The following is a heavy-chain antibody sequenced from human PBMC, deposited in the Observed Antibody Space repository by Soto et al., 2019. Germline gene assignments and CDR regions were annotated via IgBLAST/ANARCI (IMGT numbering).Heavy chain of an antibody. CDR2: ISGSGGST. Sequence: GGSLRLSCAASGFTFSSYAMSWVRQAPGKGLEWVSAISGSGGSTYYADSVKGRFTISRDNSKNTLYLQRNSLRAEDTAVYYCAKDGHGSAGYYSFSPDYWGQGTLVTVSS. V-gene: IGHV3-23*01. CDR1: GFTFSSYA. D-gene: IGHD3-10*01. CDR3: AKDGHGSAGYYSFSPDY. J-gene: IGHJ4*02.